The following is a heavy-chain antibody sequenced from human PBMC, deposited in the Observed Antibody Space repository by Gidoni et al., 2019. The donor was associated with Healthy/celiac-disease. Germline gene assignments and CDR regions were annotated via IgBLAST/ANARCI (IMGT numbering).Heavy chain of an antibody. CDR3: AILPPSLIVGATRGFDY. V-gene: IGHV3-30*01. Sequence: QVQLVESGGGVVQPGRSLRLSCAASGLTFSRYAMHWVRQAPGKGLEWVAVISYDGSNKYYADSVKGRFTISRDKSKNTLYLQMNSLRAEDTAVYYCAILPPSLIVGATRGFDYWGQGTLVTVSS. CDR2: ISYDGSNK. D-gene: IGHD1-26*01. CDR1: GLTFSRYA. J-gene: IGHJ4*02.